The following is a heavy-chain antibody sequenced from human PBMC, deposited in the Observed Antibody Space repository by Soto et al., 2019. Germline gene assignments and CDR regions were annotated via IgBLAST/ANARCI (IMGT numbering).Heavy chain of an antibody. Sequence: EVQLLESGGGMVHPGGSLRLSCAASGFTFSSYAMSWVRQPPGKGLEWVSAISGTGSSTYYADSAKGRFTISRDNSKNTLYLQMNSLRAEDTAVNYCAKDAGTEGHCCDTSSMEDFCGQGTLVAVSS. V-gene: IGHV3-23*01. CDR2: ISGTGSST. J-gene: IGHJ4*02. CDR1: GFTFSSYA. CDR3: AKDAGTEGHCCDTSSMEDF. D-gene: IGHD6-13*01.